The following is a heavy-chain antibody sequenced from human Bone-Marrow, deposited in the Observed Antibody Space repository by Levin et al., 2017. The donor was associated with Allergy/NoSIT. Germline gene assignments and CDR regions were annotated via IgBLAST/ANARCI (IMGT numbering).Heavy chain of an antibody. J-gene: IGHJ4*02. CDR1: GFTFSSQW. V-gene: IGHV3-15*01. CDR2: IKTKTDGETT. CDR3: TTGMSGPTSN. D-gene: IGHD1-1*01. Sequence: GESLKISCAASGFTFSSQWMTWVRQAPGKGLEWVGRIKTKTDGETTDYAAPVKGRFTVSRDDLKNTLYLQMNSLKIEDTAVYYCTTGMSGPTSNWGQGTLVIVSS.